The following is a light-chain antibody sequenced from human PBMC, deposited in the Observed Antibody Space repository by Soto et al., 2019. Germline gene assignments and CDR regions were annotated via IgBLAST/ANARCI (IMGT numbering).Light chain of an antibody. Sequence: VTWMTHSRSLLSAATEDRITLSCLMSQGISSYLAWYQQKPVKAPELLIYAASTLQSGVPSRFSGSGSATDFTLTIGSLQPEDSATYYWRQGFPTPWTFGQGTKVDIK. CDR1: QGISSY. CDR3: RQGFPTPWT. V-gene: IGKV1D-8*03. J-gene: IGKJ1*01. CDR2: AAS.